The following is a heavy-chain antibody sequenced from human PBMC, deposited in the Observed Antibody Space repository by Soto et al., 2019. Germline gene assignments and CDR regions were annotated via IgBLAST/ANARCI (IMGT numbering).Heavy chain of an antibody. CDR3: ARGSYDILTGYQLYYFDY. CDR2: ISAYNGNT. CDR1: GYTFTSYG. J-gene: IGHJ4*02. V-gene: IGHV1-18*01. Sequence: GASVKVSCKASGYTFTSYGISWVRQAPGQGLEWMGWISAYNGNTNYAQKLQGRVTMTTDTSTSTAYMELRSLRSDDTAVYYCARGSYDILTGYQLYYFDYWGQGTLVTVSS. D-gene: IGHD3-9*01.